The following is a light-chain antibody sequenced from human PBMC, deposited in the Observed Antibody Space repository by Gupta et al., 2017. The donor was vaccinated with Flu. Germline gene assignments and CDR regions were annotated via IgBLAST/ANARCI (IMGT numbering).Light chain of an antibody. CDR3: SQSADSNNVV. V-gene: IGLV2-8*01. Sequence: QSALTQPPSASRSPGQSVTISCTGTSSDVGGFDYVSWYQQHPGQPPKFLIYEVTKRPSGVPARVSASKSANTAAPPASGLREEEDADDYCSQSADSNNVVFGGGTKLTVL. CDR2: EVT. CDR1: SSDVGGFDY. J-gene: IGLJ2*01.